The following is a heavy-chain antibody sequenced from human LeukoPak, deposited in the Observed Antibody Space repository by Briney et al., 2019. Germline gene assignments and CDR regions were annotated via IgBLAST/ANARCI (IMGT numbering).Heavy chain of an antibody. Sequence: GESLKISCKGSGYRFTSYWIGWVRQMPGKGLEWMGIIYPGDSDTRYSPSFQGQVTISAGKSISTAYLQWSSLKASDTAMYYCGRGGYYSGGIFYYYFDYWGQGTLVTVSS. CDR3: GRGGYYSGGIFYYYFDY. V-gene: IGHV5-51*01. D-gene: IGHD2-15*01. CDR2: IYPGDSDT. CDR1: GYRFTSYW. J-gene: IGHJ4*02.